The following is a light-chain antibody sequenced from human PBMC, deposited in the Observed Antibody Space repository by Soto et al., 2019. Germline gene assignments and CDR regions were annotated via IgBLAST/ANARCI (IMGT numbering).Light chain of an antibody. V-gene: IGKV3-20*01. Sequence: EIAMTQSPATLSVSPGERATLYCRASQSVSSNFAWYQQKPGQAPRLLIYGASSRATGIPDRFSGSGSGTDFTLTINRLEPEDFAVYYCQQYGSSPQTFGQGTKVDIK. CDR2: GAS. CDR3: QQYGSSPQT. J-gene: IGKJ1*01. CDR1: QSVSSN.